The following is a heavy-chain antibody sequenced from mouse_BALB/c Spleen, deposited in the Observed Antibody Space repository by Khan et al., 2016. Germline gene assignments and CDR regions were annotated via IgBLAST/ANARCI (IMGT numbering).Heavy chain of an antibody. CDR1: GYTFTDYS. CDR3: AKAARATSFAY. V-gene: IGHV9-2-1*01. J-gene: IGHJ3*01. CDR2: INTETGEP. Sequence: QIQLVQSGPELKKPGETVKISCKASGYTFTDYSMHWVKQAPGKGLKWMGWINTETGEPTYADDFKGRFAFFLETSASTAYLQINNLKNEDTATYCCAKAARATSFAYWGQGTLVTVSA. D-gene: IGHD3-1*01.